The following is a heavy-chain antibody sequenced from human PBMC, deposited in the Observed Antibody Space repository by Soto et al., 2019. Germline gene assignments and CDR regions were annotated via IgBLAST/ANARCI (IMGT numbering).Heavy chain of an antibody. V-gene: IGHV1-46*01. CDR1: GYTFTNYY. D-gene: IGHD1-26*01. CDR3: ARVSGSYWPFDY. J-gene: IGHJ4*02. Sequence: ASVKVSCKASGYTFTNYYIHWVRQAPGQGPEWMGIINPSDGRTTYTQKFQGRITMIRDTSTSTVYMELSSLRSEDTAVYYCARVSGSYWPFDYWGKGTQVTVSS. CDR2: INPSDGRT.